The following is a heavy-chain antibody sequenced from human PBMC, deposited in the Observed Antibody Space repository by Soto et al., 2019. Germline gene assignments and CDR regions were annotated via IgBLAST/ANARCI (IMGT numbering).Heavy chain of an antibody. CDR1: GCTLTELS. CDR3: ATEDHYYDNLAFDI. Sequence: AQLKCSFKVSGCTLTELSRHSVREAPGKVLEWMGGFDPEDGETIYAQKFQGRVTMTEDTSTDTAYMELSSLRSEDTAVYYCATEDHYYDNLAFDIWGQGTLVTVSS. V-gene: IGHV1-24*01. CDR2: FDPEDGET. D-gene: IGHD3-22*01. J-gene: IGHJ3*02.